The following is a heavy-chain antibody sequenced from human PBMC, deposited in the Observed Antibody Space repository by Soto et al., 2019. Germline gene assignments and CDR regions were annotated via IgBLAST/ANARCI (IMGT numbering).Heavy chain of an antibody. CDR3: AYAAAGTWVFDY. D-gene: IGHD6-13*01. CDR2: IIPLFGTA. Sequence: QVQLVQSGAEVKKPGSSVKVSCEASGGTFSSYASSWVRQAPGHGLEWMGGIIPLFGTANYAQKCQGRVTITADKSTSTAYMELTSLTSEDTAVYYCAYAAAGTWVFDYWGQGTLVTVSS. V-gene: IGHV1-69*06. CDR1: GGTFSSYA. J-gene: IGHJ4*02.